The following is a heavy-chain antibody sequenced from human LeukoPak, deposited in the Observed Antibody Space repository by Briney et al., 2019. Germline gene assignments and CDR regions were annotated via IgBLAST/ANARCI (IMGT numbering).Heavy chain of an antibody. D-gene: IGHD1-1*01. CDR1: GGSISSYY. CDR3: ASRGNVAYYFDY. Sequence: SETLSLTCTVSGGSISSYYWSWIRQPPGKGLEWIGYIYYSGSTNYNPSLKSRVTISVDTSKNQFSLKLSSVTAADTAVYYCASRGNVAYYFDYWGQGTLVTVSS. J-gene: IGHJ4*02. V-gene: IGHV4-59*01. CDR2: IYYSGST.